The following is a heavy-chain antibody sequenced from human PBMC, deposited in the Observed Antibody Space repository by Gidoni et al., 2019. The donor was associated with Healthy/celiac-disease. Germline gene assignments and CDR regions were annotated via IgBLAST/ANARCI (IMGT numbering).Heavy chain of an antibody. CDR1: GGSISSYY. D-gene: IGHD2-2*01. J-gene: IGHJ2*01. CDR2: IYSSGST. V-gene: IGHV4-59*01. Sequence: QVQLQASGPGLVKPSETLSLTCPVSGGSISSYYWSWIRQPPGNGLEWIGYIYSSGSTNDNPSRKIRVTISVDTSKNQFSLKRSSVTAADTAVYYCARVLPAANWYFDLWGRGTLVTVSS. CDR3: ARVLPAANWYFDL.